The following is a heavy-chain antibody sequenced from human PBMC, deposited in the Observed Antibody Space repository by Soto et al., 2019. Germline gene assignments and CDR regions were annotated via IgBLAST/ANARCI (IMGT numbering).Heavy chain of an antibody. CDR2: ISWNSGSI. CDR3: AKDWTTVTTFTDY. Sequence: GGSLRLSCAASGCTFDDYAMHWVRQAPGKGLEWVSGISWNSGSIGYADSVKGRFTISRDNAKNSLYLQMNSLRAEDTALYYCAKDWTTVTTFTDYWGQGTLVTVSS. D-gene: IGHD4-4*01. V-gene: IGHV3-9*01. J-gene: IGHJ4*02. CDR1: GCTFDDYA.